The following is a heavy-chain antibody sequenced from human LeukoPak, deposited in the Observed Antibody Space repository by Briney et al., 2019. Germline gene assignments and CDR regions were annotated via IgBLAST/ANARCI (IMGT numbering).Heavy chain of an antibody. Sequence: SVKVSCKASGGTFSSYAISWVRQAPGQGLEWMGGIIPIFGTANYAQKFQGRVTITTDESTSTAYMELSSLRSEDTAVYYCARDRRGRLGLTLMYYYYGMDVWGQGTTVTVSS. CDR1: GGTFSSYA. V-gene: IGHV1-69*05. J-gene: IGHJ6*02. D-gene: IGHD3-9*01. CDR2: IIPIFGTA. CDR3: ARDRRGRLGLTLMYYYYGMDV.